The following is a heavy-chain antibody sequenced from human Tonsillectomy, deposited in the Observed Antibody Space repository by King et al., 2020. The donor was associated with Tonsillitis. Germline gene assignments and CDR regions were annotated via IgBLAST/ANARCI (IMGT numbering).Heavy chain of an antibody. D-gene: IGHD1-26*01. CDR3: AKELGDEVGDGFDI. J-gene: IGHJ3*02. CDR1: GFPFNNYA. Sequence: VQLVESGGGLVQPGGSLRLSCAASGFPFNNYAMSWVRQPPGKGLEWVSAISGSGGSTYYADSVKGRFPIPRDNSKNTQYLQMNSLRVGDTAVYYCAKELGDEVGDGFDIWGQGTMVTVSS. V-gene: IGHV3-23*04. CDR2: ISGSGGST.